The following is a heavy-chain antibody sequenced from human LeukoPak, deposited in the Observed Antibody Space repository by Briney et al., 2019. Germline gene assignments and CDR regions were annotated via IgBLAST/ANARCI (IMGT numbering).Heavy chain of an antibody. V-gene: IGHV5-51*01. J-gene: IGHJ4*02. CDR3: ARRAYCSSTSCYIDY. CDR1: GYSFTSYW. CDR2: IYPGDSDT. Sequence: GESLKISCKGSGYSFTSYWIGWVRQMPGTGLEWMGIIYPGDSDTRYSPSFQGQVTISADKSISTAYLQWSSLKASDTAMYYCARRAYCSSTSCYIDYWGQGTLVTVSS. D-gene: IGHD2-2*02.